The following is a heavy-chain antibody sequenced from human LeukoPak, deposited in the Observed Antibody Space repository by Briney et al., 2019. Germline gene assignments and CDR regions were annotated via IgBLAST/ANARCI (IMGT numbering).Heavy chain of an antibody. Sequence: SETLFLTCAVYGGSFSGYYWSWIRQPPAKGLDWIGEINHSGSTNYNPSLKSRVTISVDTSKNQFSLKLSSVTAADTAVYYCARGGSSGWNNWFDPWGQGTLVTVSS. CDR2: INHSGST. J-gene: IGHJ5*02. V-gene: IGHV4-34*01. CDR1: GGSFSGYY. D-gene: IGHD6-19*01. CDR3: ARGGSSGWNNWFDP.